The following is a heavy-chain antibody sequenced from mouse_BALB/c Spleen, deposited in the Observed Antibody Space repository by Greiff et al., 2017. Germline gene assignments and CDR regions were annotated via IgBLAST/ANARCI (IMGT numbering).Heavy chain of an antibody. J-gene: IGHJ1*01. CDR2: INPSNGGT. V-gene: IGHV1S81*02. CDR3: TRGTGTRYFDV. Sequence: QVQLKESGAELVKPGASVKLSCKASGYTFTSYYMYWVKQRPGQGLEWIGEINPSNGGTNFNEKFKSKATLTVDKSSSTAYMQLSSLTSEDSAVYYCTRGTGTRYFDVWGAGTTVTVSS. CDR1: GYTFTSYY. D-gene: IGHD4-1*01.